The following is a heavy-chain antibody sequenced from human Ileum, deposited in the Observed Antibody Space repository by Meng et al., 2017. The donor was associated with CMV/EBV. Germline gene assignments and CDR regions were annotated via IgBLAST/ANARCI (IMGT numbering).Heavy chain of an antibody. CDR2: ISYSGGST. Sequence: GESLKISCAASGFTFSTCAMSWVRQAPGKGLEWVSAISYSGGSTYYADSVKGRFTISRDNAKNSLYLQMNSLRAEDTAVYYCARAPESIQYGMDVWGQGNTVNGAS. V-gene: IGHV3-23*01. D-gene: IGHD2-2*02. J-gene: IGHJ6*02. CDR3: ARAPESIQYGMDV. CDR1: GFTFSTCA.